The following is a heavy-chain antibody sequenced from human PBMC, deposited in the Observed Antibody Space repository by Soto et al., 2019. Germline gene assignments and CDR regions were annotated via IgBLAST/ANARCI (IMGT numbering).Heavy chain of an antibody. CDR2: ISYDGSNK. D-gene: IGHD6-13*01. CDR1: GFTFSSYA. CDR3: ARVKGTYSSPSRH. J-gene: IGHJ4*02. V-gene: IGHV3-30-3*01. Sequence: GGSLRLSCAASGFTFSSYAMHWVRQAPGKGLEWVAVISYDGSNKYYADSVKGRFTISRDNSKNTLYLQMNSLRAEDTAVYYCARVKGTYSSPSRHWGQGTLVTVSS.